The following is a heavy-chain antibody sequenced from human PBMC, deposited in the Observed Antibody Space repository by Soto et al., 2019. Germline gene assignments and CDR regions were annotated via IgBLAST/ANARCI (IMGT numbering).Heavy chain of an antibody. D-gene: IGHD4-4*01. V-gene: IGHV1-69*01. J-gene: IGHJ6*02. CDR1: GGTFSSYA. Sequence: QVQLVQSGAEVKKPGSSVKVSCKASGGTFSSYAISWVRQAPGQGLEWMGGIIPIFGTANYAQKFQGRVTITADESTSTAYMELSSLRSEDTAVYYCARVTTVTHRYYYYYGMDVWGQGTTVTVSS. CDR3: ARVTTVTHRYYYYYGMDV. CDR2: IIPIFGTA.